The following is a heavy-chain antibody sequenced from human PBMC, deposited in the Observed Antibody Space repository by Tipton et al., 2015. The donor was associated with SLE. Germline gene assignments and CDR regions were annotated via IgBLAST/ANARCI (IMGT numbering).Heavy chain of an antibody. CDR3: ARWGPPPYYDFWSGPIVGAFDI. CDR1: GGTFSSYA. CDR2: ILPIFGTA. Sequence: QSGAAVKKPGSSVKVSCKTSGGTFSSYAISWVRQAPGQGLEWMGGILPIFGTANYAQKFQGRVTITADESTSTAYMELSSLRSEDTAVYYCARWGPPPYYDFWSGPIVGAFDIWGQGTMVTVSS. V-gene: IGHV1-69*01. J-gene: IGHJ3*02. D-gene: IGHD3-3*01.